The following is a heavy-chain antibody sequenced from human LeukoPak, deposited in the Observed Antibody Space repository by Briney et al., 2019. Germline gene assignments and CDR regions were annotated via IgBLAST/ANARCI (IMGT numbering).Heavy chain of an antibody. Sequence: ASVKVSCKASGYTFTGYYMHWVRQAPVQGLEWMGWINPNSGGTNYAQKFQGRVTMTRDTSISTAYMELSRLRSDDTAVYYCAILDCSSTSCYDSWGQGTLVTVSS. V-gene: IGHV1-2*02. CDR2: INPNSGGT. D-gene: IGHD2-2*01. CDR3: AILDCSSTSCYDS. J-gene: IGHJ5*01. CDR1: GYTFTGYY.